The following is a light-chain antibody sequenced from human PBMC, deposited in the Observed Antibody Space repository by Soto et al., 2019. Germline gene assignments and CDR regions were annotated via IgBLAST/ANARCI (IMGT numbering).Light chain of an antibody. CDR3: QQYDRPPFA. J-gene: IGKJ2*01. CDR1: QRISNSY. CDR2: DAS. Sequence: EIVLTQSPGTLSLSPGERATLSCRASQRISNSYLAWYQQKPGQATRLLLYDASSRATGIPDRVSGSGSGTDFTLTISRLEPEDFAVYYCQQYDRPPFAFGQGTKVEIK. V-gene: IGKV3-20*01.